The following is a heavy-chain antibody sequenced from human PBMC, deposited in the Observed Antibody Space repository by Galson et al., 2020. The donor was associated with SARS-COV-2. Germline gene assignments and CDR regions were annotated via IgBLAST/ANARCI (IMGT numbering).Heavy chain of an antibody. V-gene: IGHV4-34*01. CDR1: GGSFSSYY. D-gene: IGHD3-3*01. Sequence: SETLSLTCAVYGGSFSSYYWSWVRQSPGKGLEWIGEINESGRTYHNPSLKSRVTISIDTSNNQFSLKLTSVTAADTAVYYCARGKFGVVIIPYYYYYMDVWGKGTTVTVSS. J-gene: IGHJ6*03. CDR3: ARGKFGVVIIPYYYYYMDV. CDR2: INESGRT.